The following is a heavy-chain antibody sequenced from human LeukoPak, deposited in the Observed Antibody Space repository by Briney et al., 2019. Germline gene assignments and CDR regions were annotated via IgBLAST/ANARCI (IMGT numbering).Heavy chain of an antibody. D-gene: IGHD1-26*01. J-gene: IGHJ3*02. V-gene: IGHV1-2*02. Sequence: ASVKVSCKASGYTFTGYYMHWVRQAPGQGLEWMGWINPNSGGRDYAQKFQGRVTMTRDTSISTAYMELSRLRSDDTAVYYCARAGGGSYNDAFDIWGQGTMVTVSS. CDR2: INPNSGGR. CDR3: ARAGGGSYNDAFDI. CDR1: GYTFTGYY.